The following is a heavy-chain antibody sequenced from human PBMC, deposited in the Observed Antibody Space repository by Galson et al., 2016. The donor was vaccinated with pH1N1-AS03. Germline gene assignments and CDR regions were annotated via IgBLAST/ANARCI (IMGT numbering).Heavy chain of an antibody. Sequence: CAISGDSVSSNSAAWNWIRQSPSRGLEWLGRTYYRSKWYNDYAVSVKSLITINPDTSKNQFSLQLNSVTPEDTAVYYCARGHYSSSFYWFDPWGQGTLVTVSS. J-gene: IGHJ5*02. D-gene: IGHD6-6*01. V-gene: IGHV6-1*01. CDR2: TYYRSKWYN. CDR3: ARGHYSSSFYWFDP. CDR1: GDSVSSNSAA.